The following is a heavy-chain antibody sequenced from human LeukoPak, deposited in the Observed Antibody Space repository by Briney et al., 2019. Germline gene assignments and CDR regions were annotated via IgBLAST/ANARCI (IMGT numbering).Heavy chain of an antibody. CDR3: ARDNDELGLDPFDY. D-gene: IGHD1-1*01. CDR2: ISYNGRT. V-gene: IGHV4-39*07. J-gene: IGHJ4*02. Sequence: WVRQPPGKGLEWLGSISYNGRTYYNPSLKSRVTISVDTSKNQFSLKLSSVTAADTAVYYCARDNDELGLDPFDYWGQGTLVTVSS.